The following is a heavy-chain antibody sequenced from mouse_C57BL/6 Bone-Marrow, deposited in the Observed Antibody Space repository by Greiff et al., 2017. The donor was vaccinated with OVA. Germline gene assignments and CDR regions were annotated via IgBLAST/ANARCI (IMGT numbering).Heavy chain of an antibody. CDR3: VRHGRGDAMDY. Sequence: EVKLMESGGGLVQPKGSLKLSCAASGFSFNTYAMNWVRQAPGKGLEWVARIRSKSNNYATYYADSVKDRFTISRDDSESMLYLQMNNLKTEDTAMYYCVRHGRGDAMDYWGQGTSVTVSS. CDR2: IRSKSNNYAT. V-gene: IGHV10-1*01. CDR1: GFSFNTYA. J-gene: IGHJ4*01.